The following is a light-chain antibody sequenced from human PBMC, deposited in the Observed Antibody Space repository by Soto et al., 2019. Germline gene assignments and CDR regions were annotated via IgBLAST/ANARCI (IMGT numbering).Light chain of an antibody. CDR3: QQYDSSVWT. Sequence: EIVLTQSPGTLSLSPGDRATLSCRASQSVSGTNLAWYQQKPGQPPRLLIYGAASRATGIPDRFSGSGSGTDFILTISRLESEDFAVYYCQQYDSSVWTFGQGTQVEVK. CDR2: GAA. CDR1: QSVSGTN. V-gene: IGKV3-20*01. J-gene: IGKJ1*01.